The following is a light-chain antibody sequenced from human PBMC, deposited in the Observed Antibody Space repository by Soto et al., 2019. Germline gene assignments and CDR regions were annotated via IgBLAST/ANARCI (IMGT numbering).Light chain of an antibody. J-gene: IGKJ1*01. Sequence: DIQMTQSPSSVSASVGDRVTITCRASHAISTWLAWYQQKPGKAPKLLIYAASNLQSGVPSRFSGSGSGTAFTLTISSLQPEDFATYYCQQTNSFPPTFGQGTKVEIK. CDR3: QQTNSFPPT. CDR1: HAISTW. CDR2: AAS. V-gene: IGKV1-12*01.